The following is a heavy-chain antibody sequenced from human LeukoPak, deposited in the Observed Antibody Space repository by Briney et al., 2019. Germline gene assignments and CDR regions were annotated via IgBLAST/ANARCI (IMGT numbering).Heavy chain of an antibody. Sequence: PGRSLRLSCAASGFTFDDYAMHWVRQAPGKGLEWVSGISWNSGSIGYADSVKGRFTISRDNSKNTLDLQMNSLRAEDSAVYYCTRVGDGFTPDYWGQGTLVTVSS. CDR3: TRVGDGFTPDY. CDR2: ISWNSGSI. CDR1: GFTFDDYA. V-gene: IGHV3-9*01. D-gene: IGHD5-24*01. J-gene: IGHJ4*02.